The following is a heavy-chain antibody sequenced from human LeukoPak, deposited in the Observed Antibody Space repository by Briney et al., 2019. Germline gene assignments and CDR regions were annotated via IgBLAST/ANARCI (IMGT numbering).Heavy chain of an antibody. D-gene: IGHD5-24*01. Sequence: PGGSLRLSCAASGFTFSANAMHWVRQAPGKGLEYVSGISSNGGSTYYANSVKGTFTTSRDNSKNTLYVQMGSLRAEDMAVYYCAKSDGLHPSYGMDVWGQGTTVTVSS. CDR2: ISSNGGST. CDR1: GFTFSANA. CDR3: AKSDGLHPSYGMDV. J-gene: IGHJ6*02. V-gene: IGHV3-64*01.